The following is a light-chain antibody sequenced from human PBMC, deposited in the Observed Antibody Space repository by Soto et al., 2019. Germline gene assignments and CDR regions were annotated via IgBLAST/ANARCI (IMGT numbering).Light chain of an antibody. CDR1: QSVSSNY. V-gene: IGKV3-20*01. J-gene: IGKJ1*01. Sequence: ETVLTQSPGTLSLSPGERATLSCRASQSVSSNYLAWFQQKPGQAPRLLIYGASSRATDIPDRFSGSGSGTYFTLIISRLEPEDFAVYYCQQYGNSPRTFGQGTKVEIK. CDR2: GAS. CDR3: QQYGNSPRT.